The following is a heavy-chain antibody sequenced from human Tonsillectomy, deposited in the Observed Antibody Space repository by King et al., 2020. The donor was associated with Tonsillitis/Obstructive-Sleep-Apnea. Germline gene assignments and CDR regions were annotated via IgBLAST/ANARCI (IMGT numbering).Heavy chain of an antibody. D-gene: IGHD3-10*01. CDR1: GFTFSTYA. V-gene: IGHV3-30*04. CDR2: ISYDGSNK. J-gene: IGHJ6*02. Sequence: VQLVESGGGVVQPGRSLRLSCSASGFTFSTYAMHWVRQAPGKGLEWVAIISYDGSNKYYADSVKGRFTISRDNSSNTLYLQMNSLRAEDTAIYYCARDFSPFRAFGMDVWGQGTSVTVSS. CDR3: ARDFSPFRAFGMDV.